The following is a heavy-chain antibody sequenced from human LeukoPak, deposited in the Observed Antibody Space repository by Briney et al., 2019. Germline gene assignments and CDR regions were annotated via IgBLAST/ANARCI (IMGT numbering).Heavy chain of an antibody. CDR3: AKDHAGSGRAFES. Sequence: PGTSLRLSCETSGFTFGTCGVHWVRQAPGKGLEWVALMSSDAIKTYYADSVKGRFSISRDSSKDTLYLQMNSLRAEDTAVYYCAKDHAGSGRAFESWGQGTLVTVSS. CDR1: GFTFGTCG. CDR2: MSSDAIKT. J-gene: IGHJ4*02. V-gene: IGHV3-30*04. D-gene: IGHD2-15*01.